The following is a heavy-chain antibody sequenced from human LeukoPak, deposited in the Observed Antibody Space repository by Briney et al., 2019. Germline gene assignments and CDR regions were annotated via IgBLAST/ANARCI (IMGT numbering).Heavy chain of an antibody. J-gene: IGHJ4*02. CDR1: GYTFNTYG. Sequence: ASVKVSCKPYGYTFNTYGITWVRQAPGQGLEWMGWISPYNGNTNYAQKLQGRVTLTTDTSTSTAYMELRSLRSDDTAVYYCARGPHERSGYPDDWGQGTLATVSS. CDR3: ARGPHERSGYPDD. V-gene: IGHV1-18*01. D-gene: IGHD3-22*01. CDR2: ISPYNGNT.